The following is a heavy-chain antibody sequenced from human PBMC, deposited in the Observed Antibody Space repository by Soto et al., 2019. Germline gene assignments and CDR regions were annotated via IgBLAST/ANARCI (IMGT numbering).Heavy chain of an antibody. Sequence: SEILSLTCAVYGGSFSGYYWSWIRQPPGKGLEWIGEINHSGSTNYNPSLKSRVTISVDTSKNQFSLKLSSVTAADTAVYYCARERSSSSISYGMDVWGQGTTVTVSS. CDR3: ARERSSSSISYGMDV. CDR2: INHSGST. D-gene: IGHD6-6*01. V-gene: IGHV4-34*01. J-gene: IGHJ6*02. CDR1: GGSFSGYY.